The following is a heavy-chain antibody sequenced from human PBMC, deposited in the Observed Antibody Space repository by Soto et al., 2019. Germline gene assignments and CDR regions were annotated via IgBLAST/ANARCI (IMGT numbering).Heavy chain of an antibody. CDR2: FSPTDSYT. CDR3: ARHPYIGGFDV. CDR1: GYSFANYW. J-gene: IGHJ6*02. V-gene: IGHV5-10-1*01. Sequence: GESLKISCKGSGYSFANYWISWVRQMPGKGLEWVGRFSPTDSYTDYNPSFQGHVTISGDKSINTAYVQWSSLRASDTAMYFCARHPYIGGFDVWGQGTTVTVSS. D-gene: IGHD2-15*01.